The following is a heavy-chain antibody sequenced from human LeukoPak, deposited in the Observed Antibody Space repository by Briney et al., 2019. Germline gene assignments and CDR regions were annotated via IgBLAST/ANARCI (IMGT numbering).Heavy chain of an antibody. D-gene: IGHD3-16*01. Sequence: ETLSLTCTVSGGSISSSSYYWGWIRQPPGKGLEWVSSISSSSSYIYYADSVKGRFTISRDNAKNSLYLQMNSLRAEDTAVYYCARDTSERNYYYYYMDVWGKGTTVTVSS. CDR1: GGSISSSS. V-gene: IGHV3-21*01. CDR2: ISSSSSYI. J-gene: IGHJ6*03. CDR3: ARDTSERNYYYYYMDV.